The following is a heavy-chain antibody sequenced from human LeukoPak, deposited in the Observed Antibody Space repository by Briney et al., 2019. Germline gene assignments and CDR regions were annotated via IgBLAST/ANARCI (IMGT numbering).Heavy chain of an antibody. CDR2: IYYSRST. CDR1: GASISSGGYY. Sequence: PSQTLSLTCTVSGASISSGGYYWNWIRQPPGKGLEWIGYIYYSRSTSYSPSLKSRLTISVDTSKNQFSLKLSSVTAADTAVYYCARDGYNSGYFGYWGQGTLVTVSS. D-gene: IGHD5-24*01. V-gene: IGHV4-30-4*01. J-gene: IGHJ4*02. CDR3: ARDGYNSGYFGY.